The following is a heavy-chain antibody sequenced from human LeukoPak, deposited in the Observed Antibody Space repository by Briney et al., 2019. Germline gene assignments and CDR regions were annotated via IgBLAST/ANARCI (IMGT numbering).Heavy chain of an antibody. J-gene: IGHJ5*02. CDR2: IYTSGST. V-gene: IGHV4-4*07. D-gene: IGHD7-27*01. Sequence: SETLSLTCTVSGGSISSYYWSWIRQPAGKGLEWIGRIYTSGSTNYNPSLKSRVTMSVDTSKNQFSLKLSSVTAADTAVYYCARDREAVANWGYDWFDPWGQGTLVSVSS. CDR3: ARDREAVANWGYDWFDP. CDR1: GGSISSYY.